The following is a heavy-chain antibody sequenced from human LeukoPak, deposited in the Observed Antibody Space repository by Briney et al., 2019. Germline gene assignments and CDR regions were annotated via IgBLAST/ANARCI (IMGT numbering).Heavy chain of an antibody. V-gene: IGHV3-21*01. D-gene: IGHD2-21*02. J-gene: IGHJ4*02. CDR1: GLTFSSYS. Sequence: GGTLRLSCAVCGLTFSSYSMNWVRQAPGKGREWVSSISSSSSYIYYADSVKGGFTISRNNSKNSLYLQMNSRRAEDTAVYYCAREGGGDQYWGQGTLVTVSS. CDR2: ISSSSSYI. CDR3: AREGGGDQY.